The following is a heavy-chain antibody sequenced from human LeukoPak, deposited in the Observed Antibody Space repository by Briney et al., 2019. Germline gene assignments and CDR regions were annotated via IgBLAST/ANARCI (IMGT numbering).Heavy chain of an antibody. CDR1: GFTFNNAW. Sequence: GGSLRLSCAASGFTFNNAWMSWVRQAPGKGLEWVGRIKSKSNGGTTDYAAPVKGRFTISRDDSKDTLYLQMNSLKTEDTALYYCTTVGLSGYYDGNGHYYFDYWGQGTLVTVSS. CDR3: TTVGLSGYYDGNGHYYFDY. CDR2: IKSKSNGGTT. D-gene: IGHD3-22*01. J-gene: IGHJ4*02. V-gene: IGHV3-15*01.